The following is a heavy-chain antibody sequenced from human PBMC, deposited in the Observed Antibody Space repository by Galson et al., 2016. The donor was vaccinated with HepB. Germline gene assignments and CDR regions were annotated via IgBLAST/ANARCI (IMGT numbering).Heavy chain of an antibody. CDR3: ARASDVAVAATRSLFAH. CDR2: ISYDGNKK. CDR1: GFTFGHFG. J-gene: IGHJ4*02. D-gene: IGHD6-19*01. V-gene: IGHV3-30*03. Sequence: SLRLSCAASGFTFGHFGMHWVRQAPGKGLEWVAVISYDGNKKYYGDSVQGRFTISRDNSKNTLFLQMNSLRADDTAVYYCARASDVAVAATRSLFAHWGRGALVTVSS.